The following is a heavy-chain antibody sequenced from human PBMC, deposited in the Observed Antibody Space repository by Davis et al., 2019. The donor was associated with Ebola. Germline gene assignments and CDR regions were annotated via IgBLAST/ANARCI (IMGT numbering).Heavy chain of an antibody. J-gene: IGHJ4*02. CDR2: MFYGGSS. D-gene: IGHD6-19*01. CDR1: GASISRGSYH. V-gene: IGHV4-39*01. Sequence: PSETLSLTCSVSGASISRGSYHWGWIRQPPGRGLEWIASMFYGGSSYYNPSLKSRVTISVDSSKNQLSLRLTSVTAAETAVYYCVRGVAGGGPFDYWGQGTLVAVSS. CDR3: VRGVAGGGPFDY.